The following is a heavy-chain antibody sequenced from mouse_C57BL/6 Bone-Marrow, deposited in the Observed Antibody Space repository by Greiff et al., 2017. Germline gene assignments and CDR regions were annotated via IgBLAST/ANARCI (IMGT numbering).Heavy chain of an antibody. V-gene: IGHV1-69*01. CDR1: GYTFTSYW. J-gene: IGHJ1*01. D-gene: IGHD1-1*02. CDR2: IDPANSYT. Sequence: QVQLQQPGAELVMPGASVKLSCKASGYTFTSYWMHWVKQRPGQGLEWIGEIDPANSYTNYNEKFKGKSTLTVDKSSSTAYMQLSSLTSEDSSVYYCARYGSSSDWSFDVWGQGTSVTVSS. CDR3: ARYGSSSDWSFDV.